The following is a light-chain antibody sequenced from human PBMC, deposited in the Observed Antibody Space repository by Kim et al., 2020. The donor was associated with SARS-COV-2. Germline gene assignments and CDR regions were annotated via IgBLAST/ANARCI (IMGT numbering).Light chain of an antibody. J-gene: IGLJ2*01. V-gene: IGLV1-51*01. Sequence: GQKVPISCSGSSSNIGSNYVSWYQQLPGTAPKLLIYDNNKRPSGIPDRFSGSKSGTSATLGITGLQTGDEADYYCGTWDSSLSAVVFGGGTKLTVL. CDR2: DNN. CDR3: GTWDSSLSAVV. CDR1: SSNIGSNY.